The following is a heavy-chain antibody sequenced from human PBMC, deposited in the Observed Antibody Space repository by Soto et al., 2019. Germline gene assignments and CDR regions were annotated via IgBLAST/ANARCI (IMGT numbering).Heavy chain of an antibody. D-gene: IGHD5-18*01. CDR2: IYWNDDK. J-gene: IGHJ1*01. Sequence: SGPTLVNPTQTLTLTCTFSGFSLSTSGVGVGWIRQPPGKALEWLALIYWNDDKRYSPSLKSRLTITKDTSKNQVVLTMTNMDPVDTATYYCAHKGYGYSAYEYFQHWSRGTLVTVSS. CDR1: GFSLSTSGVG. V-gene: IGHV2-5*01. CDR3: AHKGYGYSAYEYFQH.